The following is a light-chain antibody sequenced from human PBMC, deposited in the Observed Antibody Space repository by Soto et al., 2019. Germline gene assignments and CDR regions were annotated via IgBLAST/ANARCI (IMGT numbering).Light chain of an antibody. V-gene: IGKV3-11*01. CDR3: IQHSTYPRT. CDR2: DAS. CDR1: QSVSSY. J-gene: IGKJ1*01. Sequence: EIVLTQSPATLSLSPGERATLSCRASQSVSSYLAWYQQKPGQAPRLLIYDASNRATGIQARFSGSGSGTEFTLTIRSLQPEDFATYYCIQHSTYPRTFGQGTKVDIK.